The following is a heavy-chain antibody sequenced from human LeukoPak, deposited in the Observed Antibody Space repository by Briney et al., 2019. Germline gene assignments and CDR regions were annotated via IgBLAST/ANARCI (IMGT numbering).Heavy chain of an antibody. CDR2: LYFCGSI. CDR1: GASISTYY. V-gene: IGHV4-59*01. CDR3: ARAGGSWSFDY. Sequence: SESLSLTCSVSGASISTYYWSWIRQPPGKGLEWIGYLYFCGSINYNPSLKSRVTISPDTSKNQFSLKLNSVTAADTAVYYCARAGGSWSFDYLGQGTLVTVSS. D-gene: IGHD5-12*01. J-gene: IGHJ4*02.